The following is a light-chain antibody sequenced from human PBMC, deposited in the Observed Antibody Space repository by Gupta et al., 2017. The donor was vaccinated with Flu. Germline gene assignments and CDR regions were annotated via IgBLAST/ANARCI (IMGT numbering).Light chain of an antibody. Sequence: SVTISWTGTSSDVGGYNYVSGYQRHTGKAPKLVLYDLTKRPSVVPARFSGSKSGNTASLTISGLQADDEADYYCCSDAGTLTFLFGGGTKVTVL. CDR2: DLT. J-gene: IGLJ2*01. CDR1: SSDVGGYNY. V-gene: IGLV2-11*03. CDR3: CSDAGTLTFL.